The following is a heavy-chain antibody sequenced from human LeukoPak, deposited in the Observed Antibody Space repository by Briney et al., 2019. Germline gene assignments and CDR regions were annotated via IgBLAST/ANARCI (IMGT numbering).Heavy chain of an antibody. CDR1: GYSISGSYY. CDR3: ARVSGSGSYAFDY. CDR2: IYHSGST. J-gene: IGHJ4*02. V-gene: IGHV4-38-2*02. Sequence: PSETLSLTCTVSGYSISGSYYWGWIRQPPGKGLEWIGSIYHSGSTYYNPSLKSRVTISVDTSKNQFSLKLSSVTAADTAVYYCARVSGSGSYAFDYWGQGTLVTVSS. D-gene: IGHD3-10*01.